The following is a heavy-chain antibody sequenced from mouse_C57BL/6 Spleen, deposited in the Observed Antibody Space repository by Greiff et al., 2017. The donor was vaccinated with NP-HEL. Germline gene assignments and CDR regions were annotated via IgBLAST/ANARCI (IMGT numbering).Heavy chain of an antibody. Sequence: EVMLVESGGDLVKPGGSLKLSCAASGFTFSSYGMSWVRQTPDKRLEWVATISSGGSYTYYPDSVKGRFTISRDNAKNTLYLQMSSLKSEDTSMYYCARHEGGTRVAYWGQGTLVTVSA. D-gene: IGHD4-1*01. CDR2: ISSGGSYT. V-gene: IGHV5-6*01. CDR3: ARHEGGTRVAY. J-gene: IGHJ3*01. CDR1: GFTFSSYG.